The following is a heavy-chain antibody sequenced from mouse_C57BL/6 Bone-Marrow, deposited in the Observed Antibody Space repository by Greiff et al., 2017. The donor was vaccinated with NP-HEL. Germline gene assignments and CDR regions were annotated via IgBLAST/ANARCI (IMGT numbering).Heavy chain of an antibody. CDR2: LSYDGSN. Sequence: EVKLQESGPGLVKPSQSLSLTCSVTGYSITSGYYWNWVRQFPGNKLEWMGYLSYDGSNNYNPSLKNRISITRDTSKNQFFLKLNSVTTEDTATYYCASYGSSYWYFDVWGTGTTVTVSS. D-gene: IGHD1-1*01. CDR3: ASYGSSYWYFDV. CDR1: GYSITSGYY. V-gene: IGHV3-6*01. J-gene: IGHJ1*03.